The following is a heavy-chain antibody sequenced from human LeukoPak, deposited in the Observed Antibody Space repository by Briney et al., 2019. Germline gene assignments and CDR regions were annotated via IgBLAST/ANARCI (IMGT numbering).Heavy chain of an antibody. CDR3: ARDCSSTSLLYGTTNWFDP. J-gene: IGHJ5*02. Sequence: KSSETLSLTCAVYGGSFSGYYWGWIRQPPGKGLEWIGEINHSGSTNYNPSLKSRVTISVDTSKNQFSLRLSSVTAADTAVYYCARDCSSTSLLYGTTNWFDPWGQGTLVTVSS. CDR1: GGSFSGYY. V-gene: IGHV4-34*01. CDR2: INHSGST. D-gene: IGHD2-2*02.